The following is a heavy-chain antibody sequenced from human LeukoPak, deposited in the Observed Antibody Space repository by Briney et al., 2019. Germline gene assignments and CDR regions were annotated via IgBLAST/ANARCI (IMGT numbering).Heavy chain of an antibody. Sequence: SETLSLTCAVYDGSFSGYYCSWIRQPPGKGLEWIGEINHSGSTNYNPSLKSRVTISVDTSKNQFSLKLSSVTAADTAVYYCARGRESYSYGRGRAFDIWGQGTMVTVSS. CDR2: INHSGST. CDR1: DGSFSGYY. V-gene: IGHV4-34*01. D-gene: IGHD5-18*01. J-gene: IGHJ3*02. CDR3: ARGRESYSYGRGRAFDI.